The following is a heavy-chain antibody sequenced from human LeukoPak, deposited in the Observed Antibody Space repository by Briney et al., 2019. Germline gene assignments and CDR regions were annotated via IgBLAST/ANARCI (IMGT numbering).Heavy chain of an antibody. J-gene: IGHJ6*02. D-gene: IGHD2-2*01. Sequence: PSETLSLTCTVSGGSISSSSYHWGWIRQPPGQGLKWIGSIYYSGSTYYNPSLKSRVTISVDTSKNQFSLKLNSVTAADTAVYYCARYCTTTSCYVKGMDVWGQGTTVTVSS. CDR2: IYYSGST. CDR3: ARYCTTTSCYVKGMDV. V-gene: IGHV4-39*01. CDR1: GGSISSSSYH.